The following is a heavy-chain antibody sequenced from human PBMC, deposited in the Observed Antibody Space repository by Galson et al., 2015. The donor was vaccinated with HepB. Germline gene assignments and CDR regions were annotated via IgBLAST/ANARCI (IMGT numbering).Heavy chain of an antibody. CDR1: GYTFTGYY. V-gene: IGHV1-2*02. D-gene: IGHD3-22*01. J-gene: IGHJ6*03. Sequence: SVKVSCKASGYTFTGYYMHWVRQAPGQGLEWMGWINPNSGGTNYAQKFQGRVTMTRDTSISTAYMELSRLRSDDTAVYYCARGYYYDSSGYYYNYYYYYMDVWGKGTTVTVSS. CDR2: INPNSGGT. CDR3: ARGYYYDSSGYYYNYYYYYMDV.